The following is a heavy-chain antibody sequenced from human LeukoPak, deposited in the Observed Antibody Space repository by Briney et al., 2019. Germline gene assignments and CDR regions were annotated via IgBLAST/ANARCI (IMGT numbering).Heavy chain of an antibody. V-gene: IGHV3-66*01. CDR2: IYSGGST. CDR1: GFTVSSNY. D-gene: IGHD3-10*01. CDR3: ARDNSYYGSGRIYYYYGMDV. J-gene: IGHJ6*02. Sequence: GGSLRLSCAASGFTVSSNYMSWVRQAPGKGLEWVSVIYSGGSTYYADSVKGRFTISRDNSKNTLYLQMNSLRAEDTVVYYCARDNSYYGSGRIYYYYGMDVWGQGTTVTVSS.